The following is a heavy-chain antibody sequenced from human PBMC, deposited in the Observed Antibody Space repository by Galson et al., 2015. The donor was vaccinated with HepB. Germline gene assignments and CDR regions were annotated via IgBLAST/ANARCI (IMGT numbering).Heavy chain of an antibody. J-gene: IGHJ4*02. CDR2: ISTAGSTM. CDR3: ARKMARGISSSNFDL. D-gene: IGHD6-6*01. Sequence: SLRLSCAASGFTFSDYYMNWIRQAPGKGLEWVSYISTAGSTMSYTDSVKGRFTISRDNAKNSLFLQMNSLRAEDTAIYYCARKMARGISSSNFDLWGQGILVTVSS. CDR1: GFTFSDYY. V-gene: IGHV3-11*01.